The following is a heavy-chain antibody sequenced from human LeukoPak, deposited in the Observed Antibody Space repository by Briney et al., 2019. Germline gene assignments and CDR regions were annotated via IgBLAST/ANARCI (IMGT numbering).Heavy chain of an antibody. D-gene: IGHD6-13*01. Sequence: PSQTLSLTCTVSGGSISSGSYYWSWIRQPAGKGLEWIGRIYTSGSTNYNPSLKSRVTISVDTSKNQFSLKLSSVTAADTAVYYCARDLGYSSSRFDYWGQGTLVTVSS. V-gene: IGHV4-61*02. CDR2: IYTSGST. CDR3: ARDLGYSSSRFDY. J-gene: IGHJ4*02. CDR1: GGSISSGSYY.